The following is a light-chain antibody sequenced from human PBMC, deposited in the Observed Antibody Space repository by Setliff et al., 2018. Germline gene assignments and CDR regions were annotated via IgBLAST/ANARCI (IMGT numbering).Light chain of an antibody. V-gene: IGLV2-8*01. CDR1: SRDVGSSTF. J-gene: IGLJ1*01. Sequence: QSALAQPPSASGPPGQSLIISCTGTSRDVGSSTFVSWYQQHPGKAPKLLIYEISKRPSGVPDRFSGSKSGNTASLTVSGLQAEDEADYYCSSYAGTNNPDVFGSGTKVTVL. CDR3: SSYAGTNNPDV. CDR2: EIS.